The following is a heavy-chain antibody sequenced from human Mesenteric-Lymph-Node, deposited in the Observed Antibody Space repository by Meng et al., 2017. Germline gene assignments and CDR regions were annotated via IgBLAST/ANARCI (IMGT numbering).Heavy chain of an antibody. V-gene: IGHV3-33*01. CDR2: IWYDGSNK. Sequence: GESLKISCAASGFTFSSYGMHWVRQAPGKGLEWVAVIWYDGSNKYYADSVKGRFTISRDNSKNTLYLQMNSLRAEDTAVYYCARGSAYYDSSGYAFDIWGQGTMVTVSS. D-gene: IGHD3-22*01. CDR1: GFTFSSYG. CDR3: ARGSAYYDSSGYAFDI. J-gene: IGHJ3*02.